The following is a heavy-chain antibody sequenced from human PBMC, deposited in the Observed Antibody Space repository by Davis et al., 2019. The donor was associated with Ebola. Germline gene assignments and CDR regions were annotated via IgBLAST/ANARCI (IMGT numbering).Heavy chain of an antibody. CDR1: GSSFSTYY. J-gene: IGHJ4*02. D-gene: IGHD1-26*01. CDR2: IFYSGTT. Sequence: SETLSLTCAVYGSSFSTYYWTWIRQPPGKGLEWIGSIFYSGTTFSHPSFESRLTMSVDTSKNQFSLKLNSVTAADTAVYYCARNGRDNKAVWGQGILVSVAS. CDR3: ARNGRDNKAV. V-gene: IGHV4-59*04.